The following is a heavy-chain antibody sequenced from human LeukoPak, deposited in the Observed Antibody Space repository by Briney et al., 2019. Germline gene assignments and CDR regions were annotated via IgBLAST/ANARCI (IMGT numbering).Heavy chain of an antibody. CDR1: GGSISSYY. D-gene: IGHD5-12*01. J-gene: IGHJ4*02. Sequence: PSETLSLTCTVSGGSISSYYWSWIRQPPGKGLEWIGYIYYSGSTNYNPSLKSRVTISVDTSKNQFSLKLSSVTAADTAVYYCARATSYSGYVGWGQGTLVTVSS. CDR3: ARATSYSGYVG. V-gene: IGHV4-59*01. CDR2: IYYSGST.